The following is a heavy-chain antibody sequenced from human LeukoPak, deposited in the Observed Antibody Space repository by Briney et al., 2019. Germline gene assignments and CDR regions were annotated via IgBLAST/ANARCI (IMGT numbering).Heavy chain of an antibody. CDR1: GFTFSSYA. D-gene: IGHD2-2*01. Sequence: SGGSLRLSCAASGFTFSSYAMSWVRQAPGKRLEWVSAISGSGGSTYYADSVKGRFTISRDNSKNTLYLQMNSLRAEDTAVYYCAKAPIPYLDIVVVIRRFDYWGQGTLVTVSS. CDR2: ISGSGGST. CDR3: AKAPIPYLDIVVVIRRFDY. V-gene: IGHV3-23*01. J-gene: IGHJ4*02.